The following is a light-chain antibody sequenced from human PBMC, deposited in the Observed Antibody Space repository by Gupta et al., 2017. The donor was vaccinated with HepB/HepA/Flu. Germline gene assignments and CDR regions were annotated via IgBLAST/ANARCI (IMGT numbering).Light chain of an antibody. CDR3: QQDDNVPNT. V-gene: IGKV1-33*01. CDR2: DVS. J-gene: IGKJ4*01. CDR1: QDISNY. Sequence: DIQMTQSPSSLSASVGDRVTITYQASQDISNYLHWYQHKPGKAPKLLIYDVSKLETGVPSRFSGSGSGTDFTFTISSLQPEDVATYYCQQDDNVPNTFGRGTKVEIK.